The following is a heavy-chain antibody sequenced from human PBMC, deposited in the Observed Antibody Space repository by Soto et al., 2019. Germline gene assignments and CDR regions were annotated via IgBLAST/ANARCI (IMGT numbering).Heavy chain of an antibody. CDR2: FYYSGST. J-gene: IGHJ4*02. D-gene: IGHD3-16*01. CDR3: ARLGFWGGGSGYYFDY. CDR1: GGSIRSYY. Sequence: PSETLSLTCTVSGGSIRSYYWSWIRQPPGKGLEWIGYFYYSGSTNYNPSLKSRVTISVDTSKNQFSLKLSSVTAADTAVSYCARLGFWGGGSGYYFDYWGQGTVVTVSS. V-gene: IGHV4-59*01.